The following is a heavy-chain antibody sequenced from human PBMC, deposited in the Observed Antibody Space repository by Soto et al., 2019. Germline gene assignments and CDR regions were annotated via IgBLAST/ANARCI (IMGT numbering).Heavy chain of an antibody. CDR2: ISSSGSTI. D-gene: IGHD5-18*01. CDR1: GFTFSDYY. Sequence: GGSLRLSCAASGFTFSDYYMSWIRQAPGKGLEWVSYISSSGSTIYYADSVKGRFTISRDNAKNSLYLQMNSLRAEDTAVYYCARDRGYSYGYPTLFDYWGQGTLVTVSS. V-gene: IGHV3-11*01. CDR3: ARDRGYSYGYPTLFDY. J-gene: IGHJ4*02.